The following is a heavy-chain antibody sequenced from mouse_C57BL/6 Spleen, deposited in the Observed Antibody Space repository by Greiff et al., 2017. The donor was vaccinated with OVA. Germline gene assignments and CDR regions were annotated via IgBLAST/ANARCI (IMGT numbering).Heavy chain of an antibody. D-gene: IGHD2-5*01. J-gene: IGHJ4*01. V-gene: IGHV1-26*01. CDR2: INPNNGGT. CDR3: ARSHYSNYDYAMDY. CDR1: GYTFTDYY. Sequence: EVQLQQSGPELVKPGASVKISCKASGYTFTDYYMNWVKQSHGKSLEWIGDINPNNGGTSYNQKFTGKATLTVDKSSSTAYMELRSLTSEDSAVYYCARSHYSNYDYAMDYWGQGTSVTVSS.